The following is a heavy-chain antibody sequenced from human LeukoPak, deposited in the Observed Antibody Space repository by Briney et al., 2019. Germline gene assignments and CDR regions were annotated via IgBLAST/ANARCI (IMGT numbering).Heavy chain of an antibody. CDR2: ISSSSSYI. D-gene: IGHD2-21*02. J-gene: IGHJ1*01. Sequence: GGSLRLSCAASGFTFSSYSMNWVRQAPGKGLEWVSSISSSSSYIYYAASVKGRFTISRDNAKNSLYLQMNRLRAEDTAVYYCARDAYCGGGCYTGYFQHWGQGTLVTVSS. CDR1: GFTFSSYS. CDR3: ARDAYCGGGCYTGYFQH. V-gene: IGHV3-21*01.